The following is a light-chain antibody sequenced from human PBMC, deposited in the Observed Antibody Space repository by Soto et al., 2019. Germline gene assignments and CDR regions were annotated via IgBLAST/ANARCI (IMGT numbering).Light chain of an antibody. J-gene: IGLJ2*01. CDR1: SSNIGSDF. Sequence: QSVLTQPPSASGTPGQRVTISCSGSSSNIGSDFVSWYQQLPGTAPKLLVYSNNQRPSGVPDRFSGSKSGTSASLAISGLRSEDEADYYCAAWDDSLSGVVFGGGTQLTVL. CDR2: SNN. CDR3: AAWDDSLSGVV. V-gene: IGLV1-47*02.